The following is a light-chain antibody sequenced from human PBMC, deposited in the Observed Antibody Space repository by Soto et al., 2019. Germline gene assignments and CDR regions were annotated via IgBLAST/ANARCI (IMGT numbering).Light chain of an antibody. V-gene: IGKV3-20*01. CDR3: QHYGSSLSIT. J-gene: IGKJ5*01. CDR1: QSVSSNY. CDR2: GAS. Sequence: EIVLTQSPGTLSLSPGERATLSCRARQSVSSNYLAWHQQKPGQAPRLLIYGASSRATGIPDRFSGSGSGTDFTLTISRLEPEDFAVYYRQHYGSSLSITFGQGTRLEIK.